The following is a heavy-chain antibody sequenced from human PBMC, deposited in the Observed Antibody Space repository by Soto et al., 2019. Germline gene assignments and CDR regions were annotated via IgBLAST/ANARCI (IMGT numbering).Heavy chain of an antibody. CDR1: GGTFSSYA. V-gene: IGHV1-69*13. CDR2: IIPIFGTA. J-gene: IGHJ4*02. D-gene: IGHD1-20*01. CDR3: ARDGGITGTTATDY. Sequence: GASVKVSCKASGGTFSSYAISWVRQAPGQGLEWMGGIIPIFGTANYAQKFQGRVTITADESTSTAYMELSSLRSEDTAVYYCARDGGITGTTATDYWGQGTLVTVSS.